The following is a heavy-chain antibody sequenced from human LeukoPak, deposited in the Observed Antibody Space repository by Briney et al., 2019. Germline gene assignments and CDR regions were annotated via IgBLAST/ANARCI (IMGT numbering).Heavy chain of an antibody. CDR1: GGSFSGYY. CDR2: INHSGST. J-gene: IGHJ4*02. Sequence: SETLSLICAVYGGSFSGYYWSWIRQPPGKGLEWIGEINHSGSTNYNPSLKSRVTISVDTSKNQFSLKLSSVTAADTAVYYCARAPWRYSYGYNYWGQGTLVTVSS. D-gene: IGHD5-18*01. CDR3: ARAPWRYSYGYNY. V-gene: IGHV4-34*01.